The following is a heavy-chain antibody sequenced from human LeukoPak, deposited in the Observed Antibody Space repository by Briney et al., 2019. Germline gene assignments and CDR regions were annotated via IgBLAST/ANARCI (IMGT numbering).Heavy chain of an antibody. CDR1: GGSISSGGYS. D-gene: IGHD6-6*01. Sequence: PSETLSLTCAVSGGSISSGGYSWRWIRQPPGKGLEWIGYIYHSGSTYYNPSLKSRVTISVDRSKNQFSLKLSSVTAADTAVYYCARRAEYSSPFYYYYYLDVWGKGTTVTVSS. J-gene: IGHJ6*03. V-gene: IGHV4-30-2*01. CDR3: ARRAEYSSPFYYYYYLDV. CDR2: IYHSGST.